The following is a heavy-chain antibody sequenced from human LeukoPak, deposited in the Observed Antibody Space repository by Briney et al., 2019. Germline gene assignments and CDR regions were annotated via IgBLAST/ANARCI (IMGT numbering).Heavy chain of an antibody. Sequence: ASVTVSCKASGYTFTSYGISWVRQPPGQGLEWMGWISAYNGNTNYAQKLHGRVTMTTHTSTSTAYMELRSLRSDDTAVYYCARLVRERWNGDYGDYWGQGTLVTVSS. CDR1: GYTFTSYG. CDR2: ISAYNGNT. J-gene: IGHJ4*02. CDR3: ARLVRERWNGDYGDY. D-gene: IGHD4/OR15-4a*01. V-gene: IGHV1-18*01.